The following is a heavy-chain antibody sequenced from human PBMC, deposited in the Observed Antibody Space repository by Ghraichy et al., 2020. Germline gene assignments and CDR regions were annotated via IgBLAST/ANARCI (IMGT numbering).Heavy chain of an antibody. D-gene: IGHD4-11*01. CDR2: ISSSSSYI. CDR3: ARDAEGVTTFDP. V-gene: IGHV3-21*01. J-gene: IGHJ5*02. CDR1: GFTFSSYS. Sequence: GESLNISCAASGFTFSSYSMNWVRQAPGKGLEWVSSISSSSSYIYYADSVKGRFTISRDNAKNSLYLQMNSLRAEDTAVYYCARDAEGVTTFDPWGQGTLVTVSS.